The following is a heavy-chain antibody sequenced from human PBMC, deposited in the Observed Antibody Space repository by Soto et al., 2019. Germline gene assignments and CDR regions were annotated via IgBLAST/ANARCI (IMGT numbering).Heavy chain of an antibody. CDR1: GGTFSSYA. V-gene: IGHV1-69*12. D-gene: IGHD6-6*01. J-gene: IGHJ6*02. Sequence: QVQLVQSGAGVKKPGSSVKVSCKASGGTFSSYAISWVRQAPGQGLEWMGGIIPIFGTANYAQKFQGRVTITADESTSTAYMQLSSLRSEDTAVYYCARSTAARLLAFSGGMDVWGQGTTVTVSS. CDR3: ARSTAARLLAFSGGMDV. CDR2: IIPIFGTA.